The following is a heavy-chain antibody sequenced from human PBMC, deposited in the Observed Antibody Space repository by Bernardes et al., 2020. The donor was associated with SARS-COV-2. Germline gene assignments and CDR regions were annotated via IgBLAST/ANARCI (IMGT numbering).Heavy chain of an antibody. J-gene: IGHJ6*02. V-gene: IGHV3-21*01. Sequence: GGSLRLSCAASGFTFSSYSMNWVRQAPGKGLEWVSSISSSSSYIYYADSVKGRFTISRDNAKNSLYLQMNSLRAEDTAVYYCASEDIVVVPAAPYGMDVWGQGTTVTVS. CDR2: ISSSSSYI. D-gene: IGHD2-2*01. CDR3: ASEDIVVVPAAPYGMDV. CDR1: GFTFSSYS.